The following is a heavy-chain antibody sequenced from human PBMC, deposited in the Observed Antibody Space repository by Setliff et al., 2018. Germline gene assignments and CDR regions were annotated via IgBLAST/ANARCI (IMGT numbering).Heavy chain of an antibody. D-gene: IGHD4-4*01. Sequence: ASETLSLTCAVYGGSFSGYYWSWIRQPPGKGLEWIGEINHSGSTNYNPSLKSRVTISIDTSKNQFSLKLSSVTAADTAVYYCASLGMTTMMDWYFDLWGRGTLVTVS. J-gene: IGHJ2*01. CDR2: INHSGST. CDR3: ASLGMTTMMDWYFDL. V-gene: IGHV4-34*01. CDR1: GGSFSGYY.